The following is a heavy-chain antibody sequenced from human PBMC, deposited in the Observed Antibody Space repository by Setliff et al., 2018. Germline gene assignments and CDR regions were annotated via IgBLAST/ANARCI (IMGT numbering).Heavy chain of an antibody. J-gene: IGHJ6*02. CDR2: IYYSGST. Sequence: SETLSLTCTVSGGSISSGGYYWSWIRQHPGKGLEWIGYIYYSGSTYYNPSLKSRVTISVDTSKNQFSLKLSSVTAADTAVYYCARDRQYCTSLSCLNSYFYYYAMDFWGQGTTVTVSS. D-gene: IGHD2-8*01. CDR3: ARDRQYCTSLSCLNSYFYYYAMDF. V-gene: IGHV4-31*02. CDR1: GGSISSGGYY.